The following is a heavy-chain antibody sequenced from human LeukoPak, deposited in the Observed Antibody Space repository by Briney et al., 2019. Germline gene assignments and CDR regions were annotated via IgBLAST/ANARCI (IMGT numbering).Heavy chain of an antibody. J-gene: IGHJ4*02. Sequence: PSETLSLTCTVSSGSINTYYWSWIRQPPGKGLEWIGYINYSGSTNYNPSLKSRVTISLDTSKFQFSLKVPSVTAADTAVYYCARAGRAGDYGYYFDYWGRGVLVTVSS. CDR1: SGSINTYY. V-gene: IGHV4-59*01. CDR3: ARAGRAGDYGYYFDY. D-gene: IGHD4-17*01. CDR2: INYSGST.